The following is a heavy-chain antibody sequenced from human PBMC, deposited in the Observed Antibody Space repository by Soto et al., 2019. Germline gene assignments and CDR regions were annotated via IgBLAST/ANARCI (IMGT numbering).Heavy chain of an antibody. D-gene: IGHD3-22*01. V-gene: IGHV1-8*01. J-gene: IGHJ4*02. Sequence: XSVKVSCKASGYTFTSYDINWVRQATGQGLEWMGWMNPNSGNTGYAQKFQGRVTMTRSTSISTAYMELSSLRSEDTAVYYCARGGYYYDSRAYYRTFDYWGQGTLVTVSS. CDR1: GYTFTSYD. CDR2: MNPNSGNT. CDR3: ARGGYYYDSRAYYRTFDY.